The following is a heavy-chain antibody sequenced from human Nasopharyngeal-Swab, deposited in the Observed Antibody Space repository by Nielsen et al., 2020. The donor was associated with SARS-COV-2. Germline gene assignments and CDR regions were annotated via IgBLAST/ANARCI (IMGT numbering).Heavy chain of an antibody. CDR2: ISSSGTTI. V-gene: IGHV3-48*03. D-gene: IGHD3-10*01. Sequence: GESLKISCAASGFTFSSYEMNWVRQAPGKGLEWVSYISSSGTTIYYADSVKGRFTISRDNANKPLYLQMNSLRGEDTAVYYCASEPKFGAGSFDYWGQGTLVTVSS. J-gene: IGHJ4*02. CDR1: GFTFSSYE. CDR3: ASEPKFGAGSFDY.